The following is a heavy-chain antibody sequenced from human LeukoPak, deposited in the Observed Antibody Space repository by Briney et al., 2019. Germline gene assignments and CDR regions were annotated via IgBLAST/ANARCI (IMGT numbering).Heavy chain of an antibody. D-gene: IGHD3-10*01. CDR2: IIPIFGTA. V-gene: IGHV1-69*13. CDR3: ARDRLVRGVMLYYLDY. CDR1: GGTFSSYA. Sequence: SVKVSCKASGGTFSSYAISWARQAPGQGLEWMGGIIPIFGTANYAQKFQGRVTITADESTSTAYMELSSLRSEDTAVYYCARDRLVRGVMLYYLDYWGQGTLVTVSS. J-gene: IGHJ4*02.